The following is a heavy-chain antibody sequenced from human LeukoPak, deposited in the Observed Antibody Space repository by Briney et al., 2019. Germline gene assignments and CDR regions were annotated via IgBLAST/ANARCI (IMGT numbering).Heavy chain of an antibody. CDR3: TADPKLELSVL. D-gene: IGHD1-7*01. CDR1: GFTFSNAW. CDR2: IKSKTDGGTT. Sequence: GGSLRLSCAASGFTFSNAWMSWVRQAPGKGLEWVGRIKSKTDGGTTDYAAPVKGRFTISRDDSKNTLYLQMNSLKTEDTAVYYCTADPKLELSVLWGQGTLVTVSS. J-gene: IGHJ4*02. V-gene: IGHV3-15*01.